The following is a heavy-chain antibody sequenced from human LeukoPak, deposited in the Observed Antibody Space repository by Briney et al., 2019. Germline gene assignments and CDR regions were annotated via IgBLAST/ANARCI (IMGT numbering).Heavy chain of an antibody. D-gene: IGHD3-10*01. Sequence: NPSETLSLTCAVYGGSFSGYYWSWIRQPPGKGLEWIGEINHSGSTNYNPSLKSRVTISVDTSKNQFSLKLSSVTAADTAVYYCARGRRGRGYGSGSYYRDDIWGQGTMVTVSS. V-gene: IGHV4-34*01. J-gene: IGHJ3*02. CDR3: ARGRRGRGYGSGSYYRDDI. CDR1: GGSFSGYY. CDR2: INHSGST.